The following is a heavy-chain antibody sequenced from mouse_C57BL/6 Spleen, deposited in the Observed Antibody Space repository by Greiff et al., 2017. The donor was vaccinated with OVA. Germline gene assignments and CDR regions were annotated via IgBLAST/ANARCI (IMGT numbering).Heavy chain of an antibody. D-gene: IGHD1-1*01. CDR3: ARDDYGSEDY. J-gene: IGHJ2*01. Sequence: QVQLKESGAELVKPGASVKISCKASGYAFSSYWMNWVKQRPGKGLEWIGQIYPGDGDTNYNGKFKGKATLTADKSSSTAYMQLSSLTSEDSAVYFCARDDYGSEDYWGQGTTLTVSS. CDR1: GYAFSSYW. CDR2: IYPGDGDT. V-gene: IGHV1-80*01.